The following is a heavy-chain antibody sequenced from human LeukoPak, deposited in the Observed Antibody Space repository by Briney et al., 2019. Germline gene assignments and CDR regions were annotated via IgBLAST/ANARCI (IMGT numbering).Heavy chain of an antibody. V-gene: IGHV4-59*01. CDR3: ARDRGPGYCSSTSCYGDAFDI. D-gene: IGHD2-2*03. Sequence: SETLSLTCTVSGGSISSYYWSWIRQPPGKGLEGIGYIYYSGSTNYNPSLKSRVTISVDTSKNQFSLKMSSVTAADTAVYYCARDRGPGYCSSTSCYGDAFDIWGQGTMVTVSS. J-gene: IGHJ3*02. CDR1: GGSISSYY. CDR2: IYYSGST.